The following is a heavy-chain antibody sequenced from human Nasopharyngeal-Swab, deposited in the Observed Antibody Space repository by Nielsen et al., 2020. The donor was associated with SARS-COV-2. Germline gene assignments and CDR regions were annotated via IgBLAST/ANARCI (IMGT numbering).Heavy chain of an antibody. Sequence: GSLRLSCTVSGGSISSYYWSWIRQPPGKGLEWIGDIYYSGSTNYNPSLKSRVTISVDTSKNQFSLNLSSVTAADTAVYYCARDRHDYGDSGAPGHDYYYGMDVWGQGTTVTVSS. J-gene: IGHJ6*02. D-gene: IGHD4-17*01. CDR3: ARDRHDYGDSGAPGHDYYYGMDV. CDR2: IYYSGST. V-gene: IGHV4-59*12. CDR1: GGSISSYY.